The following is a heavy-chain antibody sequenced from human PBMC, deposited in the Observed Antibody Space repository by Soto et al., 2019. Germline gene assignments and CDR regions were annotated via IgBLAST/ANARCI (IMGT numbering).Heavy chain of an antibody. CDR1: GYTFTDFY. J-gene: IGHJ5*02. Sequence: QVQLVQTGAEVQKPGASGRISCKASGYTFTDFYMHWVRQATGQGLDWRVIINPSDGATSYTEKCHGRVTMNRDTASNTVCMELSSLRSEDTAVYYCARERGTKLGPKPSTPILNWCEPWCQGTLVTVSS. CDR3: ARERGTKLGPKPSTPILNWCEP. V-gene: IGHV1-46*01. CDR2: INPSDGAT. D-gene: IGHD7-27*01.